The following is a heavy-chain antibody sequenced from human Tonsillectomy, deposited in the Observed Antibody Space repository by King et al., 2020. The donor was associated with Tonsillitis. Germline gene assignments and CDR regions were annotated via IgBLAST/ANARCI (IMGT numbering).Heavy chain of an antibody. Sequence: VQLQESGPGLVKPSETLSLTCSIPGDSISSYFWTWIRQPGGKGLEWIGRVYMPERPNYNPSLRSRVTMSVDTSKNVFSLNLTSVTAADTGIYFCARGASRLSPPAYTFDFWGQGIWVTVSS. CDR1: GDSISSYF. J-gene: IGHJ4*02. D-gene: IGHD1-14*01. CDR2: VYMPERP. CDR3: ARGASRLSPPAYTFDF. V-gene: IGHV4-4*07.